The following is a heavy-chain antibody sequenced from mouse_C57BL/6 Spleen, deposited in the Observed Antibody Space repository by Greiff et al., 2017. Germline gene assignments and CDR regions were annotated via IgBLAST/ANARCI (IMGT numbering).Heavy chain of an antibody. D-gene: IGHD2-3*01. V-gene: IGHV1-15*01. J-gene: IGHJ1*03. CDR1: GYTFTDYE. CDR2: IDPETGGT. CDR3: TRRIYDGSSDV. Sequence: LKQSGAELVRPGASVTLSCKASGYTFTDYEMHWVKQTPVHGLEWIGAIDPETGGTAYNQKFKGKARLTADKSSSTAYMELRSLTSEDSAVYYCTRRIYDGSSDVWGTGTTVTVSS.